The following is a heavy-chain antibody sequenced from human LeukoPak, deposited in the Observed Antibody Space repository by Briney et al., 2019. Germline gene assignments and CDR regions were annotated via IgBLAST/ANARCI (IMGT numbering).Heavy chain of an antibody. CDR1: GFTFSSYS. Sequence: PGGSLRLSCAASGFTFSSYSMNRVRQAPGKGLEWVSSISSSSSYIYYADSVKGRFTISRDNAKNSLYLQMNSLRAEDTAVYYCASSRLVVGIDYWGQGTLVTVSS. CDR3: ASSRLVVGIDY. CDR2: ISSSSSYI. D-gene: IGHD3-22*01. J-gene: IGHJ4*02. V-gene: IGHV3-21*01.